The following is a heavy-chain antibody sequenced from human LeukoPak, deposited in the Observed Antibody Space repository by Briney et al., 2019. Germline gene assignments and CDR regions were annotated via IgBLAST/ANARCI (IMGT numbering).Heavy chain of an antibody. CDR1: GYTFTGYY. D-gene: IGHD6-13*01. CDR2: INPNSGGT. Sequence: VASVKVSCKASGYTFTGYYMHWVRQAPGQGLEWMGWINPNSGGTNCAQKFQGRVTMTRDTSISTAYMELSRLRSDDTAVYYCARRRIAAAGGWFDPWGQGTLVTVSS. V-gene: IGHV1-2*02. CDR3: ARRRIAAAGGWFDP. J-gene: IGHJ5*02.